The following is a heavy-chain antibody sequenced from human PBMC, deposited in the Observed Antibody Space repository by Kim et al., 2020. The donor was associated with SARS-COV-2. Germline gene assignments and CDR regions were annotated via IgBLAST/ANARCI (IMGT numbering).Heavy chain of an antibody. CDR1: GYTFSGYY. CDR2: INANRGGT. V-gene: IGHV1-2*02. J-gene: IGHJ4*02. Sequence: ASVKVSCKASGYTFSGYYLHWVRQAPGQGLEWMGWINANRGGTNYPQKFQGRVTMTRDTSISTVYMELSRLRSDDTAFYYCAREDFDYWGQGTLVTGSS. CDR3: AREDFDY.